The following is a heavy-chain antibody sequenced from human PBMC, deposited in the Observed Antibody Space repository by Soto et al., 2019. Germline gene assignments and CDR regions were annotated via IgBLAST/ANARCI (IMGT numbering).Heavy chain of an antibody. CDR1: GFTFPSYG. D-gene: IGHD3-3*01. J-gene: IGHJ5*02. CDR3: AKDSLRIYDFWSGTGNWFDH. V-gene: IGHV3-23*01. CDR2: ISGSAGST. Sequence: EVQLLESGGGLVQPGGSLRLSCAASGFTFPSYGMTWVRQSPGKGLEWVSSISGSAGSTYYADFVKGRFTISRDNSKNTVYQQMNSLRAEDTAVYYCAKDSLRIYDFWSGTGNWFDHWGQGTLVTVSS.